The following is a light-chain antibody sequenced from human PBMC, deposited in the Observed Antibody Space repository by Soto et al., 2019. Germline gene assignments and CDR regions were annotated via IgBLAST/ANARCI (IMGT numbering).Light chain of an antibody. Sequence: DIHMTQSPSSLSASVGHIVTITCRASYIISNYLNWYQQQPVIAPKLLIYAASSLQSGVPSRFSGSGSATEFTLTISSLQSQDFAAYYCQQYNNWHPITFGHGTRLEIK. J-gene: IGKJ5*01. CDR1: YIISNY. CDR3: QQYNNWHPIT. V-gene: IGKV1-39*01. CDR2: AAS.